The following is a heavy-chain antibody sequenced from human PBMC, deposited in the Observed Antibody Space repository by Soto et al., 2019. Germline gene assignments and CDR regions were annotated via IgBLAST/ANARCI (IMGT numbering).Heavy chain of an antibody. V-gene: IGHV1-69*13. J-gene: IGHJ4*02. CDR2: IIPIFGTA. CDR1: GGTFSSYA. D-gene: IGHD4-17*01. Sequence: VASVKVSCKASGGTFSSYAISWVRQAPGQGLEWMGGIIPIFGTANYAQKFQGRVTITADESTSTAYMELSSLRSEDTAVYYCARGQVYGGAFDYWGQGTLVTVSS. CDR3: ARGQVYGGAFDY.